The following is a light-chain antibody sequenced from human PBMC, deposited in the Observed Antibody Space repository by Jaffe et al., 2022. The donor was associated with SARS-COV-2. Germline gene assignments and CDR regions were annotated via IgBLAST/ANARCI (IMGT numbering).Light chain of an antibody. CDR1: QDISSY. CDR2: DAS. V-gene: IGKV1-33*01. J-gene: IGKJ2*01. Sequence: DIQMTQSPSSLSASVGDRVTITCRVSQDISSYLNWYQQKPGRAPKLLIYDASNLEAGVPSRFSGSGSGTDFTFTINSLQSEDIGTYYCQHYDDLPHTFGQGTKLEIK. CDR3: QHYDDLPHT.